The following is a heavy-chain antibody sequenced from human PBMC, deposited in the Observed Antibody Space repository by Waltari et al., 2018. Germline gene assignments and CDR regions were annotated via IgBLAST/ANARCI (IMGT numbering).Heavy chain of an antibody. Sequence: QLQLQESGPGLVKPSETLSLTCTVSRSSIRNNNYYWGWVRQPPGKGLEWIGSFYKSGTTYYNPSLKIPVTISVDTSNNQFSLKLNSVTAADTAVYYCVRGYPDIVATISDYWGQGTLVIVSS. CDR1: RSSIRNNNYY. J-gene: IGHJ4*02. V-gene: IGHV4-39*07. CDR3: VRGYPDIVATISDY. CDR2: FYKSGTT. D-gene: IGHD5-12*01.